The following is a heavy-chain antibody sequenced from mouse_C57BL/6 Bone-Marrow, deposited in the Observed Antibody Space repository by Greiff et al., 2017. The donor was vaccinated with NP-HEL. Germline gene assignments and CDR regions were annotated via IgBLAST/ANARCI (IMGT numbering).Heavy chain of an antibody. J-gene: IGHJ2*01. V-gene: IGHV5-6*01. CDR2: ISSGGSYT. CDR1: GFTFSSYG. D-gene: IGHD2-5*01. CDR3: ARHYYSNYFDY. Sequence: EVKLVESGGDLVKPGGSLKLSCAASGFTFSSYGMSWVRQTPDKRLEWVATISSGGSYTYYPDSVKGRFTLSRDNAKHTRYRQMSSLKSEDTAMYYCARHYYSNYFDYWGQGTTLTVSS.